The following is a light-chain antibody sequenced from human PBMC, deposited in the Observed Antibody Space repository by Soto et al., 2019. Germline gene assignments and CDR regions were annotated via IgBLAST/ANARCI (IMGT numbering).Light chain of an antibody. Sequence: IVLTQSPGTLSLSPGERATLSCRASQTVSGSHLAWYQQKPGQAPRLIIYGASTRPTGIPDRFSGSGSGTNFTLTITMLEPEDFAVYYCQQYGGAPPEYPFGQGTKLEIK. J-gene: IGKJ2*01. CDR2: GAS. V-gene: IGKV3-20*01. CDR3: QQYGGAPPEYP. CDR1: QTVSGSH.